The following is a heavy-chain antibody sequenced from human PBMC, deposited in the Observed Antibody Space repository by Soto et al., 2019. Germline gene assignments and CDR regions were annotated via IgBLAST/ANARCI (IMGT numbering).Heavy chain of an antibody. J-gene: IGHJ4*02. Sequence: QVQLVESVGGVVQPGRSLRLSGEASGFTVSSYAMHWVRQAPGKGLEWVAVISYDGSNNYYADSVKGRFTIARDHSKNTMALQMISLRAENTAVYYCTRVAYSVGRANYDYWGQGTLVSVSS. CDR3: TRVAYSVGRANYDY. V-gene: IGHV3-30-3*01. D-gene: IGHD3-16*01. CDR1: GFTVSSYA. CDR2: ISYDGSNN.